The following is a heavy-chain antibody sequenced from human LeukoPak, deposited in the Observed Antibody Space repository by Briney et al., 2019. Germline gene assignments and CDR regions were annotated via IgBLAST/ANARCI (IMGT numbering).Heavy chain of an antibody. D-gene: IGHD2-2*01. J-gene: IGHJ3*02. CDR2: INPITGAT. Sequence: GASVKVSCKASTYTFTGYYMHWVRQAPGQGLEWMGWINPITGATNYAQKFQGRVTMTRDTSKNQFSLKLTSVTAADTAVYYCARARYANAWYAFDIWGHGTMVTVSS. CDR1: TYTFTGYY. V-gene: IGHV1-2*02. CDR3: ARARYANAWYAFDI.